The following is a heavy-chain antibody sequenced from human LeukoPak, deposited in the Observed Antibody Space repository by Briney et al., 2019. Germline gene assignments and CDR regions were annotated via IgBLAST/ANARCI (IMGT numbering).Heavy chain of an antibody. Sequence: PGGSLRLSCAASGFTFSSYAMHWVRQAPGKGLEWVAVISYDGSNKYYADSVKGRFTISRDNSKNTLYLQMNSLRAEDTAVYYRARDSSSRWGSYYFDYWGQGTLVTVSS. D-gene: IGHD6-13*01. CDR3: ARDSSSRWGSYYFDY. CDR2: ISYDGSNK. V-gene: IGHV3-30-3*01. CDR1: GFTFSSYA. J-gene: IGHJ4*02.